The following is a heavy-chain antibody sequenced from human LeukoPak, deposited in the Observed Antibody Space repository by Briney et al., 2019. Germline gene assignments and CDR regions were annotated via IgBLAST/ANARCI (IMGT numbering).Heavy chain of an antibody. CDR2: ISGSGGST. CDR1: GFTFSSYA. D-gene: IGHD2-8*01. J-gene: IGHJ4*02. Sequence: PGGSLRLSCAASGFTFSSYAVSWVRQAPGKGLKWVSSISGSGGSTSSADSVKGRFTISRDNSKNTLYLQMNSLRAEDTALYYCAKDRSCTNDICHGDFDYWGQGTLVTVSS. V-gene: IGHV3-23*01. CDR3: AKDRSCTNDICHGDFDY.